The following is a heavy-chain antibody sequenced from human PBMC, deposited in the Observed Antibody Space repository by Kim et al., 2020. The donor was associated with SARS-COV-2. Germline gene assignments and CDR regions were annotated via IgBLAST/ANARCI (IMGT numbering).Heavy chain of an antibody. CDR1: GFTFSSYA. CDR2: IFSGGSTT. CDR3: AKGRSSRGYYGLDV. V-gene: IGHV3-23*03. Sequence: GGSLRLSCAASGFTFSSYAMTWVRQAPGKGLEWVSVIFSGGSTTYYADSVKGRFTISRDDSKNTLCLQMNSLRVEDTAVYYCAKGRSSRGYYGLDVWGQGTTVIVSS. J-gene: IGHJ6*02. D-gene: IGHD6-13*01.